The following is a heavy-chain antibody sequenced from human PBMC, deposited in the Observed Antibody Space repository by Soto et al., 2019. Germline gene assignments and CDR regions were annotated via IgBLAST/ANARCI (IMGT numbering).Heavy chain of an antibody. CDR2: INPSGGST. V-gene: IGHV1-46*01. D-gene: IGHD3-22*01. J-gene: IGHJ3*02. CDR1: GYTFTSYY. Sequence: SVKVSCTASGYTFTSYYMHWVREAPGQGLEWMGIINPSGGSTSYAQKFQGRVTMTRDTSTSTVYMELSILRSEDTAVYYCARGAYYDSHPDAFDIWGQGTMVTVSS. CDR3: ARGAYYDSHPDAFDI.